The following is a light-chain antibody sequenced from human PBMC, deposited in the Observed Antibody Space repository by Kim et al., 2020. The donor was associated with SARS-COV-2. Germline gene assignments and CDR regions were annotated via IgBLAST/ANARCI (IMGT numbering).Light chain of an antibody. Sequence: ASVGDRVTITYQASQDIRNDLGGYRQNPWRAPKRLIYGASSLQRGVPSRFSGSGSGTEFTLTICSLQPEDFATYFCLQHKTYPIAFGQGTRLEIK. CDR1: QDIRND. V-gene: IGKV1-17*01. CDR2: GAS. J-gene: IGKJ5*01. CDR3: LQHKTYPIA.